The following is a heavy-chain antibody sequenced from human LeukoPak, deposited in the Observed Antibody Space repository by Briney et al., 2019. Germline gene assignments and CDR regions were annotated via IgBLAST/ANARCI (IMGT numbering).Heavy chain of an antibody. Sequence: PSETLSLTCTVSGGSISSSSYYWGWIRQPPGKGLEWIGSIYYSGSTYYNPSLKSRVTISVDTSKNQFSLKLSSVTAADTAVYYCARLGYYGGDWKGYYYYGMDVWGQGTTVTVSS. CDR2: IYYSGST. J-gene: IGHJ6*02. CDR3: ARLGYYGGDWKGYYYYGMDV. V-gene: IGHV4-39*07. D-gene: IGHD4-23*01. CDR1: GGSISSSSYY.